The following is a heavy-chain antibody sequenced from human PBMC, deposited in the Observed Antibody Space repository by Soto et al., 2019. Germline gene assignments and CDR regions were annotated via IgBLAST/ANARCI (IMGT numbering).Heavy chain of an antibody. D-gene: IGHD2-15*01. CDR2: ISAYNGNT. CDR1: GYTFTSYG. CDR3: ARDRDPPWWKRAVAFDP. V-gene: IGHV1-18*04. Sequence: ASVKVSCKASGYTFTSYGISWVRQAPGQGLEWMGWISAYNGNTNYAQKLQGRVTMTTDTSTSTAYMELRSLRSDDTAVYYCARDRDPPWWKRAVAFDPWGQGTLVTVSS. J-gene: IGHJ5*02.